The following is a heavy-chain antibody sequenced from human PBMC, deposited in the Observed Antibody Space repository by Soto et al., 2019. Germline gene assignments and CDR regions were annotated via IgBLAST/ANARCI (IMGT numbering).Heavy chain of an antibody. CDR1: GFTFRSYA. CDR2: ISYDGSNK. D-gene: IGHD1-1*01. CDR3: ARDRLRYNWNDFPYYYYGMDV. J-gene: IGHJ6*02. V-gene: IGHV3-30-3*01. Sequence: QVQLVESGGGVVQPGRSLRLSCAASGFTFRSYAMHWDRQAPGKGLEWVAVISYDGSNKYYADSVKGRFTISRDNSKNMLYLQMNSLRAEDTAVYYCARDRLRYNWNDFPYYYYGMDVWGQGTTVTVSS.